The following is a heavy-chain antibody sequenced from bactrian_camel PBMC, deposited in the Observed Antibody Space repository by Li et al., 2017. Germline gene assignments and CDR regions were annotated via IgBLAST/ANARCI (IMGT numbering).Heavy chain of an antibody. CDR2: IYTRGLIA. V-gene: IGHV3S54*01. Sequence: HVQLVESGGGSVQAGGSLTLSCAAPAYIFSIYCMGWFRQAPGNEREGVVGIYTRGLIAYLSDSAKGRFTVSQDNTSSTVYLQLNGAKPEDTGLYYCAADRTLSRWLLLLSSTFSDWGQGTQVTVS. CDR1: AYIFSIYC. J-gene: IGHJ4*01. D-gene: IGHD2*01. CDR3: AADRTLSRWLLLLSSTFSD.